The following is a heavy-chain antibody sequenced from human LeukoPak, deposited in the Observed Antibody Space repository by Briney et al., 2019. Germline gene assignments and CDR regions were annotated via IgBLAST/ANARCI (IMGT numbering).Heavy chain of an antibody. CDR1: GGTFSSYA. Sequence: SVKVSCKAPGGTFSSYAISWVRQAPGQGLEWMGGIIPIFGTANYAQKFQGRVTITADESTSTAYMELSSLRSEDTAVYYCARVPEGYFDWLLYFDYWGQGTLVTVSS. CDR3: ARVPEGYFDWLLYFDY. V-gene: IGHV1-69*13. J-gene: IGHJ4*02. D-gene: IGHD3-9*01. CDR2: IIPIFGTA.